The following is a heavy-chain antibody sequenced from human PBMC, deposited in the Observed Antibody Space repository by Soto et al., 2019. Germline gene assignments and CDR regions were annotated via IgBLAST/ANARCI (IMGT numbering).Heavy chain of an antibody. V-gene: IGHV3-48*03. D-gene: IGHD3-3*01. CDR2: ISSSGSTI. J-gene: IGHJ6*02. Sequence: EVQLVESGGGLVQPGGSLRLSCAASGFTFSSYEMNWVRQAPGKGLEWVSYISSSGSTIYYADSVKGRFTISRDNAKNSLYLQMNSLRAEDTAVYYCARDRWRFLEWSLGYYYGMDVWGQGTTVTVSS. CDR3: ARDRWRFLEWSLGYYYGMDV. CDR1: GFTFSSYE.